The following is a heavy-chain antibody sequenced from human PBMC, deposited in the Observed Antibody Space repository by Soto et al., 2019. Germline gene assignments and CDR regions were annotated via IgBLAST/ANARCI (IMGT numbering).Heavy chain of an antibody. CDR2: IWYDGSNK. Sequence: GGSLRLSCAASGFTFSSYGMHWVRQAPGKGLEWVAVIWYDGSNKYYADSVKGRFTISRDNSKNTLYLQMNSLRAEDTAVYYCVRDFYDFWSGYLRYYYYGMDVWGQGTTVTVSS. V-gene: IGHV3-33*01. CDR3: VRDFYDFWSGYLRYYYYGMDV. CDR1: GFTFSSYG. J-gene: IGHJ6*02. D-gene: IGHD3-3*01.